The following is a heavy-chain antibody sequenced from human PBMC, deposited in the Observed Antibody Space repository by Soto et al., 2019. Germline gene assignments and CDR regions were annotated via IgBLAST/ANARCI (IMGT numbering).Heavy chain of an antibody. CDR3: AKVPFGDYGEFDY. V-gene: IGHV3-9*01. Sequence: EVQLVESGGGLVQPGRSLRLSCAASGFTFDDYAMHWVRQAQGKCLEWVSGISWNSGSIGYADSVKGRFTISRDNAKNSLYLQMNSLRAEDTALYYCAKVPFGDYGEFDYWGQGTLVTVSS. D-gene: IGHD4-17*01. CDR2: ISWNSGSI. CDR1: GFTFDDYA. J-gene: IGHJ4*02.